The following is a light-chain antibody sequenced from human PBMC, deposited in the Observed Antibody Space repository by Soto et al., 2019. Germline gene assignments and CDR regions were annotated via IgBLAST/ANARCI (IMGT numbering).Light chain of an antibody. Sequence: IVLTQSPAILSLCPGESASLSCRASQSVSDYLAWYQQKPGQAPRLLIYGASTRATGIPARFSGSGSGTEFTLTISSLQSEDFAVYYCQQYNNWPPVYTFGQGTRLEIK. CDR2: GAS. J-gene: IGKJ5*01. CDR3: QQYNNWPPVYT. CDR1: QSVSDY. V-gene: IGKV3-15*01.